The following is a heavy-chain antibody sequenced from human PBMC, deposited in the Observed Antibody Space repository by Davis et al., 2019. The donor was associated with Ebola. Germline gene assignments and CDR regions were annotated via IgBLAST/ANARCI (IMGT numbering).Heavy chain of an antibody. D-gene: IGHD3-3*01. CDR1: GFTFSTYS. J-gene: IGHJ4*02. CDR2: ISSDSDYI. CDR3: ARDETYYDFWSGYRVYYFDY. V-gene: IGHV3-21*01. Sequence: GGSLRLSCAASGFTFSTYSMSWVRQAPGKGLEWVSSISSDSDYIYYADSAKGRFTISRDNAKNSLYLQMNSLRAEDTAVYYCARDETYYDFWSGYRVYYFDYWGQGTLVTVSS.